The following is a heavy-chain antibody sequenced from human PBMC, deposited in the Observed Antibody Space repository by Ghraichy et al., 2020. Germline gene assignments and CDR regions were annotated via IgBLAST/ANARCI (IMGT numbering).Heavy chain of an antibody. CDR1: GGSISSSNC. D-gene: IGHD7-27*01. Sequence: SETLSLTFAVSGGSISSSNCWNWVRQSPGKGLEWIGEIFDTGSTNYNPSFRSRATISVDKSKNQFSLRLTSVTAADTAVYYCAIRRGLGRLGLGFHYAMGVWGQGTAVTVSS. V-gene: IGHV4-4*02. CDR3: AIRRGLGRLGLGFHYAMGV. CDR2: IFDTGST. J-gene: IGHJ6*02.